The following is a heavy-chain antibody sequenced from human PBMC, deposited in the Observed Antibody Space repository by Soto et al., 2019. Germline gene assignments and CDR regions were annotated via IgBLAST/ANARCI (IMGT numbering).Heavy chain of an antibody. CDR1: GFTFSSYS. Sequence: PGGSLRLSCAASGFTFSSYSMNWVRQAPGKGLERVSYISSSSSTIYYADSVKGRFTISRDNAKNSLFLQMNSLRAEDTAVYYCARDPGGCSGGSCYSWYFDYWGQGTLVTVSS. V-gene: IGHV3-48*01. J-gene: IGHJ4*02. CDR2: ISSSSSTI. CDR3: ARDPGGCSGGSCYSWYFDY. D-gene: IGHD2-15*01.